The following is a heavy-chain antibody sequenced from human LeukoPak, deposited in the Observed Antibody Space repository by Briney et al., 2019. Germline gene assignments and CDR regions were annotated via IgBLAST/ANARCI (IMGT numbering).Heavy chain of an antibody. CDR1: GFTFSSYG. CDR3: AKDLRGCSSTSCYPGY. Sequence: GGSLRLSRAASGFTFSSYGMHWVRQAPGKGLEWVAVIPYDGSNKYYADSVKGRFTISRDNSKNTLYLQMNSLRAEDTAVYYCAKDLRGCSSTSCYPGYWGQGTLVTVSS. V-gene: IGHV3-30*18. D-gene: IGHD2-2*01. J-gene: IGHJ4*02. CDR2: IPYDGSNK.